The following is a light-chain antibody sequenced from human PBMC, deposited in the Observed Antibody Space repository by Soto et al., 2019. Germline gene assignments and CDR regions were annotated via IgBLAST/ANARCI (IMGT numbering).Light chain of an antibody. J-gene: IGLJ1*01. Sequence: QSALTQPASVSGSPGQSINISCTGTSSDVGGYNYVSWYQHHPGKAPNLIIYDVSNRPSGVSNPCSGSKSGNTASLTISGLQPEDEADYYCCSYTTSNTRQIVFGTGTKVTVL. CDR3: CSYTTSNTRQIV. CDR2: DVS. V-gene: IGLV2-14*03. CDR1: SSDVGGYNY.